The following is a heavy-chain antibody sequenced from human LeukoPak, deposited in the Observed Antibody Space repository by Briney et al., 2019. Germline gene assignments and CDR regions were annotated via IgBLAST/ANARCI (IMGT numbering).Heavy chain of an antibody. V-gene: IGHV4-34*01. CDR3: ARGGLRSTRRYNWFDP. J-gene: IGHJ5*02. CDR1: GGSFSGYY. CDR2: INHSGST. D-gene: IGHD5/OR15-5a*01. Sequence: SETLSLTCAVYGGSFSGYYWSWIRQPPGKGLEWIGEINHSGSTNYNPSLKSRVTVSVDTSKNQFSLKLSSVTAADTAVYYCARGGLRSTRRYNWFDPWGQGTLVTVSS.